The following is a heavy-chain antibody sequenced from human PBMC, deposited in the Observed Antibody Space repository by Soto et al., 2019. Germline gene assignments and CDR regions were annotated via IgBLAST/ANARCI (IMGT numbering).Heavy chain of an antibody. J-gene: IGHJ5*02. D-gene: IGHD3-10*01. Sequence: QVQLVQSGAEVKKPGASVKVSCKTSGYTFTSHGISWVRQAPGQGLEWLGWISGYNGNTNYAQKVQGRITLTRDTSTSAAYMELRSLRSDDTAVYYCARALLNAVNRAGVGAQNWFDPWGQGTLVTVSS. CDR1: GYTFTSHG. V-gene: IGHV1-18*01. CDR3: ARALLNAVNRAGVGAQNWFDP. CDR2: ISGYNGNT.